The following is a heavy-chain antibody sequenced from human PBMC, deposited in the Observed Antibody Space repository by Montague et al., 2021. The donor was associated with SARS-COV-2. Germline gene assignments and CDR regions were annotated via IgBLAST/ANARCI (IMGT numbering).Heavy chain of an antibody. J-gene: IGHJ4*02. V-gene: IGHV4-34*01. Sequence: SETLSLTCAVYAGSFSPYYWSRTRQPPRNWLEWTGEINHIRSTNYNPSLKCRDTISVHTSKNQFSLKLSSVTAADTAVYYCAREGGGSGSYYYSFDYWGQGTLVTVSS. CDR1: AGSFSPYY. CDR3: AREGGGSGSYYYSFDY. CDR2: INHIRST. D-gene: IGHD3-10*01.